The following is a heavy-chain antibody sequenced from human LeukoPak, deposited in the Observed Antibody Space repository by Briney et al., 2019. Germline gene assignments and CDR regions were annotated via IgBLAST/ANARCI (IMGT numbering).Heavy chain of an antibody. CDR2: INPNSGGT. CDR1: GYTFTGYY. V-gene: IGHV1-2*02. CDR3: ARDIIPPDDAFDI. J-gene: IGHJ3*02. Sequence: ASVKVSCKASGYTFTGYYIHWVRQAPGQGLEWMGWINPNSGGTNYVQKFQGRVTMTRDTSISTAYMGLTRLRSDDTAVYYCARDIIPPDDAFDIWGQGTMVTVSS. D-gene: IGHD1-14*01.